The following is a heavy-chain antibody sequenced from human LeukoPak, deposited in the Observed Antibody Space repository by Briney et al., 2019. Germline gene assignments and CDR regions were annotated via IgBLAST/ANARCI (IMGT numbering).Heavy chain of an antibody. CDR2: INPSGGST. J-gene: IGHJ4*02. D-gene: IGHD3-10*01. CDR3: ARDSGMVRGTVDY. CDR1: GYTFTSYY. V-gene: IGHV1-46*01. Sequence: ASVKVSCKSSGYTFTSYYMYWARQAPGQGLEWMGIINPSGGSTSYAQKFQGRVTMTRDTSTSTVYMELSSLRSEDTAVYYYARDSGMVRGTVDYWGQGTLVTVSS.